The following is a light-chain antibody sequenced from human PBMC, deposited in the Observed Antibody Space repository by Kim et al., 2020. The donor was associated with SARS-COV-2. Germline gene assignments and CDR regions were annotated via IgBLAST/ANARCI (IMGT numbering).Light chain of an antibody. J-gene: IGKJ5*01. Sequence: EAVGDRGNITCRASQDIRNDLGWYQQNPGRAPKRLIYGASSLQSGVPSRFSGSGSGTEFTLTISSVQPEDFATYFCLQHSTYPITFGQGTRLEIK. CDR3: LQHSTYPIT. CDR2: GAS. CDR1: QDIRND. V-gene: IGKV1-17*01.